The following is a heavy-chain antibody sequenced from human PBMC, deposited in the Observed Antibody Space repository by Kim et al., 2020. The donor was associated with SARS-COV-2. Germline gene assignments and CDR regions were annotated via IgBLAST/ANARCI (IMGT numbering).Heavy chain of an antibody. Sequence: GGSLRLSCAASGFTFSSYAMSWVRQAPGKGLEWVSAISGSGGSTYYADSVKGRFTISRDNSKNTLYLQMNSLRAEDTAVYYCAKVGWGVVPAAKLGYFDYWGQGTLVTVSS. CDR1: GFTFSSYA. J-gene: IGHJ4*02. D-gene: IGHD2-2*01. CDR3: AKVGWGVVPAAKLGYFDY. V-gene: IGHV3-23*01. CDR2: ISGSGGST.